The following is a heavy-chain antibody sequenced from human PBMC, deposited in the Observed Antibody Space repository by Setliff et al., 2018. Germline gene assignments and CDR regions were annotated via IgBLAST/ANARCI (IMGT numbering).Heavy chain of an antibody. V-gene: IGHV4-59*01. Sequence: SETLSLTCTVSGGSISTYYWSWIRQPPGKGLEWIGYVYYNGERDYNPSLGSRVTISVDTSKNQFSLMLTSVTAADTAIYYCAGRPQNTPMGPCDYWGQGTLVTVSS. CDR3: AGRPQNTPMGPCDY. J-gene: IGHJ4*02. CDR1: GGSISTYY. CDR2: VYYNGER. D-gene: IGHD5-18*01.